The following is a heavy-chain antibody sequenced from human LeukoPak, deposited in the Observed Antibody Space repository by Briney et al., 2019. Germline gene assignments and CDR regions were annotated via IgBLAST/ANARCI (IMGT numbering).Heavy chain of an antibody. CDR1: GFTFSSYS. Sequence: GGSLRLSCAASGFTFSSYSMNWVRQAPGKGLEWASSISSSSSYIYYADSVKGRFTISRDNAKNSLYLQMNSRRAEDTAVYYCARRSKWELLGSFDYWGQGTLVTVSS. CDR2: ISSSSSYI. V-gene: IGHV3-21*01. J-gene: IGHJ4*02. CDR3: ARRSKWELLGSFDY. D-gene: IGHD1-26*01.